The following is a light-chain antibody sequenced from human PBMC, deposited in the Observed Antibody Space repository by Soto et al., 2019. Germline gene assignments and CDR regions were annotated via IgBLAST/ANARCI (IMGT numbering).Light chain of an antibody. CDR1: SSDVGGYNY. Sequence: QSALTQPPSASGSPGQSVTISCTGTSSDVGGYNYVSWYQQHPGKAPKLIIYEVSKRPSGVPDRFSGSKSGNTASLTVSGLQAEDEADYYCCSYEARKAFGGGTKLTVL. J-gene: IGLJ2*01. V-gene: IGLV2-8*01. CDR3: CSYEARKA. CDR2: EVS.